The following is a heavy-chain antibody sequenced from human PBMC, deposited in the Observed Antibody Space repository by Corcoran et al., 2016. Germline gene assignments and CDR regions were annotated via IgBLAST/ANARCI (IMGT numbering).Heavy chain of an antibody. Sequence: QVQLQESGPGLVKPSGTLYLTCAVSGGSISSSNWWSWVRQPPGKGLEWIGEIYHSGSTNYNPSLKRRVTISVDKSKNQFSLKLSSVTAADTAVYYGARVRWLPQFDYWGQGTLVTVSS. CDR3: ARVRWLPQFDY. CDR1: GGSISSSNW. CDR2: IYHSGST. D-gene: IGHD5-12*01. J-gene: IGHJ4*02. V-gene: IGHV4-4*02.